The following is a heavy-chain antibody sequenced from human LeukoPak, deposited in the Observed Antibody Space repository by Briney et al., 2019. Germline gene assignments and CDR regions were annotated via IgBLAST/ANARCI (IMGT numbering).Heavy chain of an antibody. CDR1: GGSISSGGYY. V-gene: IGHV4-31*03. Sequence: PSQTLSLTCTVSGGSISSGGYYWSWIRQHPGKGLEWIGYIYYSGSTYYNPSLKSRVTISVDTSKNQFSLKLSSVTAADTAVYYCARPGFGEFGWYFDLWGRGTLVTVSS. CDR3: ARPGFGEFGWYFDL. D-gene: IGHD3-10*01. CDR2: IYYSGST. J-gene: IGHJ2*01.